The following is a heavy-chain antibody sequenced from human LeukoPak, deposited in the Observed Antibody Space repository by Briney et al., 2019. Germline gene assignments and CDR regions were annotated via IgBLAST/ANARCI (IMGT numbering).Heavy chain of an antibody. CDR2: TWYRSGWYY. V-gene: IGHV6-1*01. CDR3: AREMTLWHYFDF. J-gene: IGHJ4*02. Sequence: SQTLSLTCALSGNSVSSDSTAWSWIRQSPSRGLEWLGRTWYRSGWYYDYALSLKRRVTINPDTSKNQFSLQLNYVTPEDTAVYYCAREMTLWHYFDFWGQGILVTVSS. CDR1: GNSVSSDSTA.